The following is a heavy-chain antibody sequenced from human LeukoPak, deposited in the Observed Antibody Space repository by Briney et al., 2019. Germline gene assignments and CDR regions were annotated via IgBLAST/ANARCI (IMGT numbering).Heavy chain of an antibody. V-gene: IGHV4-59*12. D-gene: IGHD2-15*01. CDR2: IYSSGST. J-gene: IGHJ1*01. CDR3: ASCSGGSCSGYFQH. CDR1: GGSISSYY. Sequence: TSETLSLTCTVSGGSISSYYWSWIRQPPGKGLEWIGYIYSSGSTNYNPSVKSRVTISVDTSKNQFSLKLSSVAAADTAVYYCASCSGGSCSGYFQHWGQGTLVTVSS.